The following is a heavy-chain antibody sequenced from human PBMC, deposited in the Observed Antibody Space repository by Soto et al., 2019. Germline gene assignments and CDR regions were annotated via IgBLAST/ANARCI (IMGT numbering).Heavy chain of an antibody. CDR3: ARRAETNGWNGFGSDKYYFDF. Sequence: ASVKVSCKASGYTFTSYDIYWVRQATGQGLEWMGWMNPNTGNSAYAQKFQGRVTVTSDTSINTVHMELSSLRSEDTAVYYCARRAETNGWNGFGSDKYYFDFWGQGTLVTVSS. CDR2: MNPNTGNS. D-gene: IGHD1-1*01. V-gene: IGHV1-8*01. CDR1: GYTFTSYD. J-gene: IGHJ4*02.